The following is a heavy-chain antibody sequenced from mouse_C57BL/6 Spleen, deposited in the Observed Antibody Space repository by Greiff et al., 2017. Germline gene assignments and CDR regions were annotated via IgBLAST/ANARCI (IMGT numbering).Heavy chain of an antibody. CDR2: IYPANGNT. J-gene: IGHJ4*01. D-gene: IGHD6-1*01. Sequence: QVQLQQSGAELVRPGASVKLSCKASGYTFTDYYINWVKQRPGQGLEWIARIYPANGNTYYNQKFKGKATMTAEKSSSTSYMQLSGLTSEDSAVYFCAGSLDAMDYWGQGTSVTVSA. CDR1: GYTFTDYY. CDR3: AGSLDAMDY. V-gene: IGHV1-76*01.